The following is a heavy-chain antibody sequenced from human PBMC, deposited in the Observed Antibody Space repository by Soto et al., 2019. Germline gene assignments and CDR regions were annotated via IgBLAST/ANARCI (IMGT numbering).Heavy chain of an antibody. CDR1: GFTFSGYG. CDR2: ISYDGSNK. V-gene: IGHV3-30*18. CDR3: ANPRFRSSKGNDAFDI. J-gene: IGHJ3*02. D-gene: IGHD6-6*01. Sequence: AGGSLRLSCAASGFTFSGYGMHWVRQAPGKGLEWVAVISYDGSNKDYADSVKGRVTISRDNSKNTLYLQMNSLRAEDTAVYYCANPRFRSSKGNDAFDIWGQGTMVTVSS.